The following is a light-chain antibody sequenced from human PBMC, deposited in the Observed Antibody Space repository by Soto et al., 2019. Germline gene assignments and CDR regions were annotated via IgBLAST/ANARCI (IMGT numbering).Light chain of an antibody. CDR1: SSDVGGYNY. V-gene: IGLV2-14*01. CDR3: SAYTSSSTLLV. CDR2: DVN. J-gene: IGLJ2*01. Sequence: QSALTQPASVSGSPGQTITISCTGTSSDVGGYNYVSWYQQHPGKAPKLMIYDVNNRPSGVSNRFSGSKSGNTASLTISGLQAEDEDDYYCSAYTSSSTLLVFGGGTKVTVL.